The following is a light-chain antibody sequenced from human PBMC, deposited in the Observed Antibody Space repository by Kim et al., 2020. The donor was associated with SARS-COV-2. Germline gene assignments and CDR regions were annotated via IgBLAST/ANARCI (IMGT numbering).Light chain of an antibody. V-gene: IGLV1-40*01. CDR1: SSNLGAGYH. CDR2: GDN. CDR3: QSYDSSLSARV. Sequence: VSSTCTGSSSNLGAGYHANWYRQLPGTAPKLLIYGDNNRPSGVPDRFSGSRSGTSASLAVTGLQAEDEADYYCQSYDSSLSARVFGGGTKLTVL. J-gene: IGLJ3*02.